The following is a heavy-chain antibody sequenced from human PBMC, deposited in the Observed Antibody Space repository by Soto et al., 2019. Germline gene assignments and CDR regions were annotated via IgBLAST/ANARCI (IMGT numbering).Heavy chain of an antibody. Sequence: EVQLVESGGGLVQPGGSLRLSCAASGFTFSTYDMHWVRQATGKGLEWVSAIVTIRDTYYLDSVKGRFTISRENAKNSVYLQMNSLRAGDTAVYYCARGRSNQYDSSPPPKFDPWGRGTLVTVSS. CDR1: GFTFSTYD. D-gene: IGHD3-16*01. J-gene: IGHJ5*02. V-gene: IGHV3-13*01. CDR2: IVTIRDT. CDR3: ARGRSNQYDSSPPPKFDP.